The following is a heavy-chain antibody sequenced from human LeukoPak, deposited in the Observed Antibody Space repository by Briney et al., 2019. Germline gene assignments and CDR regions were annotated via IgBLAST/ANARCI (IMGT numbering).Heavy chain of an antibody. Sequence: GGSLRLSCAASGFTFSSYAMSWVRQAPGKGLEWVSAISGSGGSTYYADSVKGRFTISRDNSKNTLYLQMNSLRAEDTAVYYCVKDISCSSTSCYAPDYWGQGTLVTVSS. J-gene: IGHJ4*02. V-gene: IGHV3-23*01. CDR3: VKDISCSSTSCYAPDY. CDR2: ISGSGGST. CDR1: GFTFSSYA. D-gene: IGHD2-2*01.